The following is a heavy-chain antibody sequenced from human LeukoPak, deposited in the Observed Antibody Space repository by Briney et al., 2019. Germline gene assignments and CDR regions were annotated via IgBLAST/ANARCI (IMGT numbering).Heavy chain of an antibody. D-gene: IGHD6-13*01. V-gene: IGHV3-21*01. Sequence: GGSLRLSCAASGFTFSSYSMNWVRQAPGKGLEWVSSISSSSSYIYYADSVKGRYTISRDNAKNSLYLQMNSLRAEDTAVYYCAVAAAGTYDYWGQGTLVTVSS. CDR3: AVAAAGTYDY. J-gene: IGHJ4*02. CDR1: GFTFSSYS. CDR2: ISSSSSYI.